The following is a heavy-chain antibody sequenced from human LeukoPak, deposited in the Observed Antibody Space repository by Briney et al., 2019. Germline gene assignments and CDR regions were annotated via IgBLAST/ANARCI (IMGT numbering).Heavy chain of an antibody. CDR1: GGSFSGYY. CDR3: AYSSGWYRPDAFDI. CDR2: INHSGST. V-gene: IGHV4-34*01. J-gene: IGHJ3*02. D-gene: IGHD6-19*01. Sequence: SETLSLTCAVYGGSFSGYYWSWIRQPPGKGLEWIGEINHSGSTNYNPSLKGRVTISVDSSKDHFSLKLSPVTAADTAVYYCAYSSGWYRPDAFDIWGQGTMVTVSS.